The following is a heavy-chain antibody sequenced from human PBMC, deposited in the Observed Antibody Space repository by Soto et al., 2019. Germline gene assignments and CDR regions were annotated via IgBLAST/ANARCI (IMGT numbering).Heavy chain of an antibody. CDR2: INHSGST. D-gene: IGHD3-10*01. CDR3: TRGGPGPLRAASALDY. J-gene: IGHJ4*02. Sequence: SETLSLTCAVYGGSFSGYYWSWIRQPPGKGLEWIGEINHSGSTNYNPSLKSRVTISVDTSKNQFSLKLSSVTAADTAVYYCTRGGPGPLRAASALDYWGQGTLVTVSP. CDR1: GGSFSGYY. V-gene: IGHV4-34*01.